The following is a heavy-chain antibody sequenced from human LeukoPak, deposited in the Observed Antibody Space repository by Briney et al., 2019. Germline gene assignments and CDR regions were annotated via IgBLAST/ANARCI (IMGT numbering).Heavy chain of an antibody. Sequence: GRPLRLSCAASGFTFGSYGMHWVRQAPGKGLEWVAVISYAGSKKYYADSVKGRFTISRDNSKNTLYLQMNSLRAEDTAVYYCAKDTVKGPGYSYGYGYWGQGTLVTVSS. CDR2: ISYAGSKK. V-gene: IGHV3-30*18. J-gene: IGHJ4*02. CDR1: GFTFGSYG. CDR3: AKDTVKGPGYSYGYGY. D-gene: IGHD5-18*01.